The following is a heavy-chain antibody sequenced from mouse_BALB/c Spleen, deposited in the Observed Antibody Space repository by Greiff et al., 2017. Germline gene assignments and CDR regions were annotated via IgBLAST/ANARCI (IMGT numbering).Heavy chain of an antibody. D-gene: IGHD2-1*01. V-gene: IGHV2-5-1*01. CDR2: IWRGGST. CDR3: AKKDYGNSWFAY. J-gene: IGHJ3*01. Sequence: QVHVKQSGPSLVQPSQSLSITCTVSGFSLTSYGVHWVRQSPGKGLEWLGVIWRGGSTDYNAAFMSRLSITKDNSKSQVFFKMNSLQADDTAIYYCAKKDYGNSWFAYWGQGTLVTVSA. CDR1: GFSLTSYG.